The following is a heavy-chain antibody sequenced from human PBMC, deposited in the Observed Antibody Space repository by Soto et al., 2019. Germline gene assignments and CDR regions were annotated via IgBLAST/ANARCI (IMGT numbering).Heavy chain of an antibody. J-gene: IGHJ5*02. CDR3: AKDYDSHWFDP. Sequence: VRQAPGKGLEWVSAISGSGGSTYYADSVKGRFTISRDNSKNTLYLQMNSLRAEDTAVYYCAKDYDSHWFDPWGQGTLVTVSS. V-gene: IGHV3-23*01. D-gene: IGHD3-16*01. CDR2: ISGSGGST.